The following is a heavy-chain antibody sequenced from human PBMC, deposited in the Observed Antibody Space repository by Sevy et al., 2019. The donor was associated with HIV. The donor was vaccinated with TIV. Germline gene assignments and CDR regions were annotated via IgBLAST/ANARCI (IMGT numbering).Heavy chain of an antibody. CDR1: GLTFNSHA. V-gene: IGHV3-23*01. J-gene: IGHJ4*02. CDR3: AKDYMLNLWRGYFDS. Sequence: GGSLRLSCAASGLTFNSHAMSWVRQPPGRGLEWVSAISGSGETTVYADSVRGQFTISRDNSKNTRFLVMNSLRAEDTAVYYCAKDYMLNLWRGYFDSWGQGTLVTVSS. D-gene: IGHD3-3*01. CDR2: ISGSGETT.